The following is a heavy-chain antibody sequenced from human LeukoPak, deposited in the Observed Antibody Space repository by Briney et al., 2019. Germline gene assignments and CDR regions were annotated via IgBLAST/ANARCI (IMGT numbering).Heavy chain of an antibody. D-gene: IGHD3-10*01. V-gene: IGHV4-38-2*02. CDR2: TFHSGST. CDR1: GYSISSGHY. J-gene: IGHJ4*02. CDR3: ARDSPRGDFDY. Sequence: SETLSLTCTVSGYSISSGHYWGWIRQTPGKGLEWIATTFHSGSTYYNPSLKSRVTMSVDTSKNQFSLKLSSVTAADTAVYYCARDSPRGDFDYWGQGTLVTVSS.